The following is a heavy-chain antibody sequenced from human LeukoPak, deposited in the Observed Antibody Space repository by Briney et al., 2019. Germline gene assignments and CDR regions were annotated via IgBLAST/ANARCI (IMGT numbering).Heavy chain of an antibody. CDR2: ISSNSNYI. D-gene: IGHD6-19*01. V-gene: IGHV3-21*01. Sequence: GGSLRLSCGASGFTFSSYIINWVRQAPGKGLEWVSSISSNSNYIYYADSVKGRFTISRDNAKNTLYLQMFRAVAGSYGGGFDNWGQGTLVTVSS. CDR1: GFTFSSYI. J-gene: IGHJ4*02. CDR3: N.